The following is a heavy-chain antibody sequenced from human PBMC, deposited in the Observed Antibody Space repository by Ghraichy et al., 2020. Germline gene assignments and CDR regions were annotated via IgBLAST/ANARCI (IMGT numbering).Heavy chain of an antibody. J-gene: IGHJ6*02. Sequence: GGSLRLSCAASGFTFSSHSMHWVRQAPGKGLEWVSSTSSSSGYIYYAKSVKGRFTISRDNAKNSLYLQMDSVRAEDTAVYYCARDRRTIVRLYYDYGWDVWGQGTTVTVSS. CDR3: ARDRRTIVRLYYDYGWDV. CDR2: TSSSSGYI. V-gene: IGHV3-21*01. D-gene: IGHD1-1*01. CDR1: GFTFSSHS.